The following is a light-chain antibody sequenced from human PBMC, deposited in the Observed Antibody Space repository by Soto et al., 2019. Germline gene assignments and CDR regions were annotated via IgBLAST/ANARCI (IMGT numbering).Light chain of an antibody. J-gene: IGLJ2*01. CDR2: GTH. V-gene: IGLV1-47*01. CDR1: SSNIGSNF. Sequence: QAVVTQPPSASGTPGLRVTISCSGSSSNIGSNFVYWYQHLPGAAPKLLIYGTHQRPSGVPDRFSASKSGASASLAISGRRSEDDADYYCVSWEGSLNSLLFGGGTKLTVL. CDR3: VSWEGSLNSLL.